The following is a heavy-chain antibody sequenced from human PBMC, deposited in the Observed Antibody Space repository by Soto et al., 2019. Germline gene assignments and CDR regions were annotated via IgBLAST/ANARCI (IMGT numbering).Heavy chain of an antibody. CDR2: IYDSESA. Sequence: QVQLQESGPGLVKPSQTLSLTCTVSGESISSGGYYWSWIRHHPGKGLEWIGYIYDSESAYYNPSPKSRLTISWHTSKNQFPRRLSPVTAADPAVYFCARLFTTSPAVDLWGQGTQVPVSS. CDR3: ARLFTTSPAVDL. J-gene: IGHJ5*02. CDR1: GESISSGGYY. V-gene: IGHV4-31*03. D-gene: IGHD2-2*01.